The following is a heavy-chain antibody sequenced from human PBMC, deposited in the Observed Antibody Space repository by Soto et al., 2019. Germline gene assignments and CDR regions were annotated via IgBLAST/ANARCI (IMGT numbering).Heavy chain of an antibody. J-gene: IGHJ6*02. Sequence: SVKVSCKASGGTFSSYAISWVRQAPGQGLEWMGGIIPIFGTANYAQKFQGRVTITADESTSTAYMELSSLRSEDTAVYYCASTGPNCSSTSCYTLPLSYYYYGMDVWGQGTTVTVSS. CDR1: GGTFSSYA. CDR2: IIPIFGTA. D-gene: IGHD2-2*02. V-gene: IGHV1-69*13. CDR3: ASTGPNCSSTSCYTLPLSYYYYGMDV.